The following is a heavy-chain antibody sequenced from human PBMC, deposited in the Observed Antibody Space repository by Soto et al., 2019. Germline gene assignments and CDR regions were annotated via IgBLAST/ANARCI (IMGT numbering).Heavy chain of an antibody. CDR3: ARVEGCSGGSCSYGMDV. J-gene: IGHJ6*02. D-gene: IGHD2-15*01. V-gene: IGHV4-39*01. CDR1: GGSIGTNDHY. Sequence: TCTVSGGSIGTNDHYWGWIRRPPGKGLEWIGGITYSGSTNYAPSLKSRVTISADTSKNQFSLKLSSVTAADTAVYYCARVEGCSGGSCSYGMDVWGQGTTVTVSS. CDR2: ITYSGST.